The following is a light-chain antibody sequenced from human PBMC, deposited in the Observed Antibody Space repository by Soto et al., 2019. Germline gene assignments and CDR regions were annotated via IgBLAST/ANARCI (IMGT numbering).Light chain of an antibody. CDR3: QQYNTYPYT. Sequence: IVMTQFPATLSVSPGERVTFSCRASQGIRNHLAWYQHKPGQAPRLLISYGSAGATGIPARFSGSGSGTEFTLTISSLQPEDFATYYCQQYNTYPYTFGQGTKLEIK. J-gene: IGKJ2*01. CDR1: QGIRNH. CDR2: YGS. V-gene: IGKV3-15*01.